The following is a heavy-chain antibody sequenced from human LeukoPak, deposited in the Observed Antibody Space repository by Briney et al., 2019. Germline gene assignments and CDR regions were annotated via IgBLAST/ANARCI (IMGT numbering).Heavy chain of an antibody. Sequence: GGSLRLSCAASGFTFSSYAMSWVRQAPGKGLEWVSAISGSGGSTYYADSVKGRFTISRDNSKNTLYLQMNSLRAEDTAVYYCAKDSETRITMIVVVISYYFDYWGQGTLVTVSS. CDR1: GFTFSSYA. D-gene: IGHD3-22*01. CDR2: ISGSGGST. V-gene: IGHV3-23*01. J-gene: IGHJ4*02. CDR3: AKDSETRITMIVVVISYYFDY.